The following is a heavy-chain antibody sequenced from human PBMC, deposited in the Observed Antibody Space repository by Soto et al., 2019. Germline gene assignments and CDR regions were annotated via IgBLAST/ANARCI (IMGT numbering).Heavy chain of an antibody. D-gene: IGHD3-10*01. CDR2: ISGYNGNT. Sequence: QVQLVQSGAEVKKPGASVKVSCKASGYTFTTYGVSWVRQAPGQGLEWMGLISGYNGNTNYAQELKGRITITTDTSKNTPYMELRSLRSDDTAVYYCARAGKYYYGTGSPYYYDMDVWGQAIAVTASS. CDR3: ARAGKYYYGTGSPYYYDMDV. V-gene: IGHV1-18*04. CDR1: GYTFTTYG. J-gene: IGHJ6*02.